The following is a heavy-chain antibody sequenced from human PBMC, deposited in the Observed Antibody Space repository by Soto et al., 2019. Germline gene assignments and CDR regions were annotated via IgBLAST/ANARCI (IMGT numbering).Heavy chain of an antibody. D-gene: IGHD2-15*01. CDR1: GYIFSTHG. V-gene: IGHV1-18*01. Sequence: QVQLEQSGAEVKKSGASVKVSCTASGYIFSTHGINWVRQAPGQGLEWMGWINPYNGKTNYAQKFQGRVTMTTETSRKTAYMELRSLTSDDTAVYYCARVQIVVVVGGTPADYWGQGTLVTVSS. J-gene: IGHJ4*02. CDR3: ARVQIVVVVGGTPADY. CDR2: INPYNGKT.